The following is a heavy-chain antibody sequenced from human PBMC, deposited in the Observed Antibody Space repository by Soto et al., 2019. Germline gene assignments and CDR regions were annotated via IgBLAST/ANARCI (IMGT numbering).Heavy chain of an antibody. CDR3: ARDQTGHRWFGEYLNWFDP. CDR1: GYSISSGYY. V-gene: IGHV4-38-2*02. Sequence: NPSETLSLTCAVSGYSISSGYYWGWIRQPPGKGLEWIGSIYHSGSTYYNPSLKSRVTISVDTSKNQFSLKLSSVTAADTAVYYCARDQTGHRWFGEYLNWFDPWGQGTLVTVSS. D-gene: IGHD3-10*01. CDR2: IYHSGST. J-gene: IGHJ5*02.